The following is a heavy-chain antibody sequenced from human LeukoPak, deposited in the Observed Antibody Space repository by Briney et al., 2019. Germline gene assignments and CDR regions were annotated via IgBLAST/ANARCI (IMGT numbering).Heavy chain of an antibody. CDR3: ARIHPTYFYDSSGHTSGS. CDR1: GYTFTSYD. Sequence: ASVKVSCKASGYTFTSYDINWVRQATGQGLEWMGWMNPNSGNTGYAQKFQGRVTITRNTSISTAYMELSSLRSEDTAVYYCARIHPTYFYDSSGHTSGSWGQGTLVTVSS. D-gene: IGHD3-22*01. V-gene: IGHV1-8*03. J-gene: IGHJ5*02. CDR2: MNPNSGNT.